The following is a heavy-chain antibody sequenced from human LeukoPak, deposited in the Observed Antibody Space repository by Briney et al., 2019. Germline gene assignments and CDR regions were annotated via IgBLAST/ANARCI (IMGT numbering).Heavy chain of an antibody. V-gene: IGHV1-69*05. CDR1: GGTFSSYA. Sequence: GSSVKVSCKASGGTFSSYAISWVRQAPGQGLEWMGGIIPMFGTANYAQKFQGRGTITTDESTSTAYMELSSLGSEDTAMYYCARVFARGGEISGSYYYYWGQGTLVTVSS. D-gene: IGHD1-26*01. CDR3: ARVFARGGEISGSYYYY. J-gene: IGHJ4*02. CDR2: IIPMFGTA.